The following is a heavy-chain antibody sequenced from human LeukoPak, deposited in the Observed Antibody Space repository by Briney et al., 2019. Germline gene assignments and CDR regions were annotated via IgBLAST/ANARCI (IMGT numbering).Heavy chain of an antibody. J-gene: IGHJ3*02. CDR2: INTNTGNP. D-gene: IGHD5-12*01. CDR3: ARDSSIVATIYDAFDI. Sequence: ASVKVSCKASGYTFTSYAMNWVRQAPGQGLEWMGWINTNTGNPTYAQGFTGRFVFSLDTSVSTAYLQISSLKAEDTAVYYCARDSSIVATIYDAFDIWGQGTMVTVSS. V-gene: IGHV7-4-1*02. CDR1: GYTFTSYA.